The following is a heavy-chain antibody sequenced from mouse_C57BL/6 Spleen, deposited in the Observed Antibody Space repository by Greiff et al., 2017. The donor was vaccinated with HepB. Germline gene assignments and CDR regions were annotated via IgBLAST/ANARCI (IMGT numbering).Heavy chain of an antibody. Sequence: QVQLQQPGAELVKPGASVKMSCKASGYTFTSYWITWVKQRPGQGLEWIGDIYPGSGSTNYNEKFKGKATFTADTSSNTAYMQLSSLTTEDSAIYYCASSGITTVVADYFDYWGQGTTLTVSS. D-gene: IGHD1-1*01. CDR1: GYTFTSYW. CDR3: ASSGITTVVADYFDY. CDR2: IYPGSGST. J-gene: IGHJ2*01. V-gene: IGHV1-55*01.